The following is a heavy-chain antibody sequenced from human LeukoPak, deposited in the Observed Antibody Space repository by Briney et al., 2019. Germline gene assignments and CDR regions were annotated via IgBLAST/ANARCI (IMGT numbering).Heavy chain of an antibody. J-gene: IGHJ4*02. CDR3: ARAGGYCSSTSCYVYLDY. V-gene: IGHV3-33*01. CDR1: GFTFSSYG. Sequence: GGSLRLSCAASGFTFSSYGMHWVRQAPGKGQEWVAVIWYDGSNKYYADSVKGRFTISRDNSKNTLYLQMNSLRAEDTAVYYCARAGGYCSSTSCYVYLDYWGQGTLVTVSS. D-gene: IGHD2-2*01. CDR2: IWYDGSNK.